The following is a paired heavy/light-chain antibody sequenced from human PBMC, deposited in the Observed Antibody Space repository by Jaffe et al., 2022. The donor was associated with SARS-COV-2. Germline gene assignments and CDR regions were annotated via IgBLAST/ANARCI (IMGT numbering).Light chain of an antibody. Sequence: EIVLTQSPATLSLSPGERATLSCRASQSVSSYLAWYQQKPGQAPRLLIYDASSRATGIPARFSGSGSGTDFTLTISSLEPEDFAVYYCQQRSNWPGTFGQGTRLEIK. CDR3: QQRSNWPGT. CDR1: QSVSSY. CDR2: DAS. J-gene: IGKJ5*01. V-gene: IGKV3-11*01.
Heavy chain of an antibody. CDR2: IKQDGSEK. D-gene: IGHD2-15*01. V-gene: IGHV3-7*01. J-gene: IGHJ6*02. CDR1: GFTFSSYW. Sequence: EVQLVESGGGLVQPGGSLRLSCAASGFTFSSYWMSWVRQAPGKGLEWVANIKQDGSEKYSVDSVKGRFTISRDNAKNSLYLQMNSLRAEDTAVYYCARDSCSGGSCYYYYGMDVWGQGTTVTVSS. CDR3: ARDSCSGGSCYYYYGMDV.